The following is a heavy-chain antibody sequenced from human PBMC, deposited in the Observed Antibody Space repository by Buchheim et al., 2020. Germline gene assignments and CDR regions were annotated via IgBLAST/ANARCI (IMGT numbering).Heavy chain of an antibody. Sequence: EVQLVESGGGLVQPGGSLRLSCAASGFTFSSYEMNWVRQAPGKGLEWVSYISSSGSTIYYADSVKGRFTIPRDNAKNSLYLQMNSLRAEDTAVYYCASAPYYDILTGYRYYYYGMDVWGQGTT. CDR1: GFTFSSYE. CDR2: ISSSGSTI. V-gene: IGHV3-48*03. D-gene: IGHD3-9*01. J-gene: IGHJ6*02. CDR3: ASAPYYDILTGYRYYYYGMDV.